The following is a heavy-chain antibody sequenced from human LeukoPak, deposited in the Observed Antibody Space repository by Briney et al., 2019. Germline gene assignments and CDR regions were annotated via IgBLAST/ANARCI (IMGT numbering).Heavy chain of an antibody. D-gene: IGHD6-13*01. CDR3: ARDAGTLDSSSWYRDYYFDY. CDR1: GYTFTGYY. CDR2: INPNSGGT. Sequence: ASVKVSCKASGYTFTGYYMHWVRQAPGQRLEWMGWINPNSGGTNYAQKFQGRVTMTRDTSISTAYMELSRLRSDDTAVYYCARDAGTLDSSSWYRDYYFDYWGQGTLVTVSS. V-gene: IGHV1-2*02. J-gene: IGHJ4*02.